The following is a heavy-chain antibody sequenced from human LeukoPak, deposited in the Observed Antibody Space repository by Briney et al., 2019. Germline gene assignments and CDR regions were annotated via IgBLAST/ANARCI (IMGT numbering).Heavy chain of an antibody. V-gene: IGHV1-3*01. CDR3: ARDRVPSYSSSWYVSY. CDR2: INAGNGNT. CDR1: GYTFTSYA. Sequence: ASVKVSCKASGYTFTSYAMHWVRQAPGQRLEWMGWINAGNGNTKYSQKFQGRVTIARDTSASTVYMELSSLRSEDTAVYYCARDRVPSYSSSWYVSYWGQGTLVTVSS. D-gene: IGHD6-13*01. J-gene: IGHJ4*02.